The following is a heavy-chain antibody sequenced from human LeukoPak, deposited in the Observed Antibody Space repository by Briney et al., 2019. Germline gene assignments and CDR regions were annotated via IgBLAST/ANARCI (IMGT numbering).Heavy chain of an antibody. Sequence: PGGALRLSCAASGVTFSSHAVSWVRQAPGKGLEWVSAISGSGVSKFYTGSGKVRFTISRENSKSTLYLKMNSLKAEDTALYYCAKDLYDFWSGYWWVIDYWGQGNLVTVSS. V-gene: IGHV3-23*01. J-gene: IGHJ4*02. CDR1: GVTFSSHA. D-gene: IGHD3-3*01. CDR3: AKDLYDFWSGYWWVIDY. CDR2: ISGSGVSK.